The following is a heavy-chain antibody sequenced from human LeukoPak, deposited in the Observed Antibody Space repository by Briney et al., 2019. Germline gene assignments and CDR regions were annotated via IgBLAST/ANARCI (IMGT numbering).Heavy chain of an antibody. CDR1: GYTFTSYY. Sequence: ASVKVSCKASGYTFTSYYMHWVRQAPGQGLEWMGIINPSGGSTSYAQKFQGRVTMTRDMSTSTVYMELSSLRSEDTAVYYCARGSQLWFGEYPWAFDYWGQGTLVTVSS. CDR2: INPSGGST. CDR3: ARGSQLWFGEYPWAFDY. J-gene: IGHJ4*02. D-gene: IGHD3-10*01. V-gene: IGHV1-46*01.